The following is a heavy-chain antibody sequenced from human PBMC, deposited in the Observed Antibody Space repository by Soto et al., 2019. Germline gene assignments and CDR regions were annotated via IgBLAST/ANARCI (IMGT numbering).Heavy chain of an antibody. CDR3: ARDLWGYCGTDCYPLDV. CDR2: MYNTGST. CDR1: GGSISGYY. D-gene: IGHD2-21*02. V-gene: IGHV4-59*01. J-gene: IGHJ6*02. Sequence: SATLSLTCTVPGGSISGYYWSWIRQPPGKGLEWIGYMYNTGSTVYNPSFKSRVTISVDTSKNQFSLKLNSVTAADTAVYYCARDLWGYCGTDCYPLDVWGQGTTVT.